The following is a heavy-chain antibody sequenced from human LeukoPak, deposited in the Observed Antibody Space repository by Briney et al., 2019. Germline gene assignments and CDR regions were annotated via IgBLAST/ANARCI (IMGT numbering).Heavy chain of an antibody. CDR3: ARLSERYYYDSSGYHYGMDV. CDR1: GYSFTSYW. Sequence: GESLKIPCKGSGYSFTSYWISWVRQMPGKGLEWMGRIDPSDSYTNYSPSFRGHVTISADKSISTAYLQWSSLKASDTAMYYCARLSERYYYDSSGYHYGMDVWGQGTTVTVSS. J-gene: IGHJ6*02. D-gene: IGHD3-22*01. V-gene: IGHV5-10-1*01. CDR2: IDPSDSYT.